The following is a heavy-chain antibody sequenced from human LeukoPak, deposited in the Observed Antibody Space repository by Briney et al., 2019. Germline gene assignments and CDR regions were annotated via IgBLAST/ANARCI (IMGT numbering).Heavy chain of an antibody. CDR2: ISYDGSIK. CDR3: ARKVYGSGSYYNDY. J-gene: IGHJ4*02. V-gene: IGHV3-30*04. D-gene: IGHD3-10*01. Sequence: GRSLRLSCAASGFTFSSYAMHWVRQAPGKGLEWVAVISYDGSIKYYADSVKGRFTISRDNSKNTLYLQMNSLRAEDTAVYYCARKVYGSGSYYNDYWGQGTLVTVSS. CDR1: GFTFSSYA.